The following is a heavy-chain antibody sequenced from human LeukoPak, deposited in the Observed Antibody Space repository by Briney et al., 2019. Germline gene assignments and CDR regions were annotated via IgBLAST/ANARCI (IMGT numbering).Heavy chain of an antibody. D-gene: IGHD3-3*01. Sequence: ASVKVSCKASGHTANTYGFSWIRQAPGQGLEWIGWIFSYTGQTKFIDKLQGRVTMTTDTSKTIAFLELRSLRSDDTAVYFCANVAKGRFFYYYMDLWGEGTAATVS. V-gene: IGHV1-18*01. J-gene: IGHJ6*03. CDR2: IFSYTGQT. CDR1: GHTANTYG. CDR3: ANVAKGRFFYYYMDL.